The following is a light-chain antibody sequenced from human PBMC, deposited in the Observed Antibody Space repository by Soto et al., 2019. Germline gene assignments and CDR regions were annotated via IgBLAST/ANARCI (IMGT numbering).Light chain of an antibody. J-gene: IGLJ3*02. CDR2: NND. CDR3: AAWDDRPSGRV. CDR1: GSNLGKNL. V-gene: IGLV1-47*02. Sequence: QSVLTQPPSASGTPGQRVTISCSGSGSNLGKNLVYWYQQLPGTAPKLLIYNNDQRPSGVPDRFSGSKSGTSASLAISGLRSEDEADYYCAAWDDRPSGRVFGGGTKLTVL.